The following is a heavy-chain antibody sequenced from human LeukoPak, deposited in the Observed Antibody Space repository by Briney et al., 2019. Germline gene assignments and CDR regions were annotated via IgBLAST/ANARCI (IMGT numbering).Heavy chain of an antibody. V-gene: IGHV3-7*01. Sequence: GGSLRLSCAASGFTVSSNYMNWVRQAPGKGLEWVANIKRDGSEKYYVDSVKGRFTISRDNAKDSLYLQMNSLRADDTAVYYCAVITAAAPTPDYFDYWGQGTLVTVSS. CDR1: GFTVSSNY. D-gene: IGHD6-13*01. CDR3: AVITAAAPTPDYFDY. CDR2: IKRDGSEK. J-gene: IGHJ4*02.